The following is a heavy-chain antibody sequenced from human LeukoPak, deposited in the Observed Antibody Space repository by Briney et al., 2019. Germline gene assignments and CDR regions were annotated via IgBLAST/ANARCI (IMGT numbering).Heavy chain of an antibody. J-gene: IGHJ4*02. V-gene: IGHV1-69*13. CDR3: AKEAGAGEIAAAAYYFDY. CDR1: GGTFSSYA. CDR2: IIPIFGTA. Sequence: GASVKVSCKASGGTFSSYAISWVRQAPGQGLEWMGGIIPIFGTANYAQKFQGRVTITADESTSTAYMELSSLRSEDTAVYYCAKEAGAGEIAAAAYYFDYWGQGTLVTVSS. D-gene: IGHD6-13*01.